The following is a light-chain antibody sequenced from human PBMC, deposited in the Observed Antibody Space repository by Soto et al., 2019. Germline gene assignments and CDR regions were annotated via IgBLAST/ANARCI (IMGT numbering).Light chain of an antibody. CDR1: QSVSSS. CDR3: QQYHNWPPLT. V-gene: IGKV3-15*01. CDR2: GAS. Sequence: DIVLTQSPGTLSLSPGEGATLSCRASQSVSSSFLAWYQQKPGQAPRLLIYGASTRATGIPTRFRGSGSGTGFTLTISSLQSEDFAVYYCQQYHNWPPLTFGAGTRWIS. J-gene: IGKJ4*01.